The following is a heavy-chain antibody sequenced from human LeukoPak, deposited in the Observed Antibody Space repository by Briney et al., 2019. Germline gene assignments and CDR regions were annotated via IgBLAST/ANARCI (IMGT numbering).Heavy chain of an antibody. Sequence: GASVKVSCKASGYTFTSYGISWVRQAPGQGLEWMGWISAYNGNTNYAQKFQGRVTMTTDTSTSTAYIELRSLRSDDTAVYYCARAYCSSSSCYTATNWFDPWGQGTLVTVSS. CDR1: GYTFTSYG. CDR2: ISAYNGNT. J-gene: IGHJ5*02. D-gene: IGHD2-2*02. CDR3: ARAYCSSSSCYTATNWFDP. V-gene: IGHV1-18*01.